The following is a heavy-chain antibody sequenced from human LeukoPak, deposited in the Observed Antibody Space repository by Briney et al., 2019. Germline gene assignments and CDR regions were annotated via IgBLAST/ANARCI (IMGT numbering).Heavy chain of an antibody. V-gene: IGHV3-23*01. D-gene: IGHD2-21*02. J-gene: IGHJ4*02. CDR3: AKSDCGGDCHLLDY. CDR1: GFSFSTYA. CDR2: FGCSGGTI. Sequence: GGSLRLSCAAYGFSFSTYAMSWVRQAPGKGLEWVSHFGCSGGTIYYADSVRGRFTISRDNSKNTLYLQMISLRAEDAAVYYCAKSDCGGDCHLLDYWGQGTLVTVSS.